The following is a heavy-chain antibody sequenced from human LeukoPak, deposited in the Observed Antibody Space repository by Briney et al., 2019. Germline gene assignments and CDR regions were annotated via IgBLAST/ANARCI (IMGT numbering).Heavy chain of an antibody. Sequence: GGSLRLSCAASGFTFSSYGMHWVRQAPGKGLEWVAVIWSDGSNKYYADSVKGRFTISRDNSKNTLYLQMNSLRAEDTAVYYCARPTGVAMMTGWGQGTLVTVSS. CDR1: GFTFSSYG. D-gene: IGHD3-22*01. CDR3: ARPTGVAMMTG. CDR2: IWSDGSNK. V-gene: IGHV3-33*01. J-gene: IGHJ4*02.